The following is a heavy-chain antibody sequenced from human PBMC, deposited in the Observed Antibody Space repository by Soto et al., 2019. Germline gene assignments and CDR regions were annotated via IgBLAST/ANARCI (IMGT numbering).Heavy chain of an antibody. V-gene: IGHV4-34*01. J-gene: IGHJ6*02. CDR2: INHSGST. CDR1: GGSFSGYY. Sequence: TSETLSLTCAVYGGSFSGYYWSWIRQTPGKGLEWIGGINHSGSTNYNPSLKSRVTISADTSKNQFSLDLSPVTAADTAVYYCERGRGKRVPAAIYYYYGMDVWGQGTTVTVSS. D-gene: IGHD2-2*02. CDR3: ERGRGKRVPAAIYYYYGMDV.